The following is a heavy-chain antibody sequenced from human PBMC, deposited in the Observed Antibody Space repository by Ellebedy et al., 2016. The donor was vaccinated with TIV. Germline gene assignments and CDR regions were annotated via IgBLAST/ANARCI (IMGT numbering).Heavy chain of an antibody. CDR2: MSGSSSFP. V-gene: IGHV3-11*06. Sequence: GESLKISCAVSGFTLGDYYMSWIRQAPGKGLEWVSYMSGSSSFPKYADSVKGRFTISRDNAKNSLYLQMTSLRAEETAVYYCAADLGGNWFEYWGLGTLVTVSS. CDR1: GFTLGDYY. CDR3: AADLGGNWFEY. D-gene: IGHD1-1*01. J-gene: IGHJ4*02.